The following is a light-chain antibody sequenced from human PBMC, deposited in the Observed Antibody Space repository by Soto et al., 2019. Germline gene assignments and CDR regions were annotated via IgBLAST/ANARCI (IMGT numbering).Light chain of an antibody. Sequence: QSALTQPASVSGSPAQSITISCTGTMSDVADYNYVSWYQQHPGKAPKLMISAVSNRPSGVSDRFSGSKSGNTASLTISGLQADDEADYYCSYMRNSLYVFGTGTKVTVL. CDR1: MSDVADYNY. J-gene: IGLJ1*01. CDR2: AVS. V-gene: IGLV2-14*01. CDR3: SYMRNSLYV.